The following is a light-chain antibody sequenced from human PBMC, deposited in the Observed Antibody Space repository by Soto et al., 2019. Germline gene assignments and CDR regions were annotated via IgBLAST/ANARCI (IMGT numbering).Light chain of an antibody. CDR3: QQYNTWPLT. J-gene: IGKJ4*01. CDR1: QSVSNN. CDR2: NAS. V-gene: IGKV3-15*01. Sequence: EIVMTQSPATLSVSPGERATLSCRASQSVSNNLAWYQQKPGQAPRLLIYNASTSPTGLPARFSGSGSRTEFTLTISSLQSEDFAVYYCQQYNTWPLTFGGGTKVEIK.